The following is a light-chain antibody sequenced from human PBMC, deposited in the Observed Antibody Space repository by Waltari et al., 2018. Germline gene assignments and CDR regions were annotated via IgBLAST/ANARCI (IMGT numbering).Light chain of an antibody. V-gene: IGLV3-1*01. CDR1: SLGDRF. CDR3: QTWDGSALYV. J-gene: IGLJ1*01. CDR2: QHP. Sequence: SYKLTQSPSVSVSPGQPVPIPCSGASLGDRFFSWYQQKTGQSPLMVIYQHPNRPSGIPARFSGSNSGNTAILTITETQAMDEADYYCQTWDGSALYVFGSGTKVTV.